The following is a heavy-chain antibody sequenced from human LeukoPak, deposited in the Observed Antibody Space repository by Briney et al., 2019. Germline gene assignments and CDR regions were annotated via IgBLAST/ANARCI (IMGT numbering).Heavy chain of an antibody. CDR2: ISSDGDST. J-gene: IGHJ4*02. Sequence: GGSLRLSCAASGFTFSTYAMHWVRQAPGKGLEYVSAISSDGDSTYYANSVKGRFTISRDNSKNTLYLQMGTLRAEDMAVYYFLRSEQRDFGDYEFDYWGQGTLVTVSS. V-gene: IGHV3-64*01. CDR1: GFTFSTYA. D-gene: IGHD4-17*01. CDR3: LRSEQRDFGDYEFDY.